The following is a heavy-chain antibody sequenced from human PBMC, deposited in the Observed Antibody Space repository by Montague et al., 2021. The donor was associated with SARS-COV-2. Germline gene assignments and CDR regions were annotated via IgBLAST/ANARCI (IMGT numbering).Heavy chain of an antibody. D-gene: IGHD3-10*01. CDR2: TYYRSKWYN. V-gene: IGHV6-1*01. Sequence: CAISGDSVSSNSAAWNWTRQSPSRGLEWLGRTYYRSKWYNDYAVSVKSRITISPDTSKNQFSLQLNSVTPEDTAVYYCARGLWFGELLYYYYYYGMDVWGQGTTVTVSS. CDR1: GDSVSSNSAA. CDR3: ARGLWFGELLYYYYYYGMDV. J-gene: IGHJ6*02.